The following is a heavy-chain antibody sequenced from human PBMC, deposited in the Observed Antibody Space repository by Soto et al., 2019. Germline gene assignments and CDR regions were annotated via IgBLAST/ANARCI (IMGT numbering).Heavy chain of an antibody. CDR1: GGSISSRGYY. D-gene: IGHD3-10*01. CDR2: IYYSGST. V-gene: IGHV4-39*01. Sequence: PSETLSLTCTVSGGSISSRGYYWGWIRQPPGKGLEWIGSIYYSGSTYYNPSLKSRVTISVDTSKNQFSLKLSSVTAADTAVYYCAESRDYYGSGSYAYWGQGTLVTVSS. CDR3: AESRDYYGSGSYAY. J-gene: IGHJ4*02.